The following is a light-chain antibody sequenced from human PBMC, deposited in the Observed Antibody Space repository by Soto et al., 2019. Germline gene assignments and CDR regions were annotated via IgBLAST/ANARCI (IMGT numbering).Light chain of an antibody. J-gene: IGKJ1*01. V-gene: IGKV1-5*01. CDR1: QSISSW. CDR2: DAS. Sequence: DIQMTQSPSTLSASVEDRVTITCRASQSISSWLAWYQQKPGTAPKFLIYDASSLESGVPSRFSGSGSGTEFTLTSSSLQPDDFATYYCQQYNSYSTFGQGTKVDVK. CDR3: QQYNSYST.